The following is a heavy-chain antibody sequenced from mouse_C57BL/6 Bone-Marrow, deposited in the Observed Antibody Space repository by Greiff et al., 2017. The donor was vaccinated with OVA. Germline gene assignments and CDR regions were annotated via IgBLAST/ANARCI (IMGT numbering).Heavy chain of an antibody. Sequence: VQLQQSGAELVKPGASVKMSCKASGYTFTSYWITWVKQRPGQGLEWIGDIYPGSGSTNYNEKFKSKATLTVDTSSSTAYMQLSSLTSEDSAVYYCARYGYYGSRGDFAYWGQGTLVTVSA. CDR3: ARYGYYGSRGDFAY. V-gene: IGHV1-55*01. CDR2: IYPGSGST. J-gene: IGHJ3*01. CDR1: GYTFTSYW. D-gene: IGHD1-1*01.